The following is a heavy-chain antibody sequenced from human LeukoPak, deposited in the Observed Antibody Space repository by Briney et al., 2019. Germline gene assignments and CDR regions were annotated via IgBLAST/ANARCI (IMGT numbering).Heavy chain of an antibody. D-gene: IGHD3-16*02. CDR3: ARGPRYDYVWGSYRQEYYYFDY. CDR2: IYSGGST. CDR1: GFTVSSNY. Sequence: GGSLRLSCAASGFTVSSNYMSWVRQAPGKGLEWVSVIYSGGSTYYADSVKGRFTISRHNSKNTLYLQMNSLRAEDTAVYYCARGPRYDYVWGSYRQEYYYFDYWGQGTLVTASS. J-gene: IGHJ4*02. V-gene: IGHV3-53*04.